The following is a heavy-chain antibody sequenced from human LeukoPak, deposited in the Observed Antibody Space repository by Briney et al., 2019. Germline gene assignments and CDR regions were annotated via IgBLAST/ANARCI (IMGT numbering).Heavy chain of an antibody. CDR3: ATTMVRGVMSNDAFDI. CDR2: ISSSSSYI. Sequence: GRSLRLSCAASGFSFSTYAMHWVRQAPGKGLEWVSSISSSSSYIYYADSVKGRFTISRDNAKNSLYLQMNSLRAEDTAVYYCATTMVRGVMSNDAFDIWGQGTMVTVSS. V-gene: IGHV3-21*01. CDR1: GFSFSTYA. J-gene: IGHJ3*02. D-gene: IGHD3-10*01.